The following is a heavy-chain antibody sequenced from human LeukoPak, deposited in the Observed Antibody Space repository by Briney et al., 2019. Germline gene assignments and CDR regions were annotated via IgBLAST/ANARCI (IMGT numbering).Heavy chain of an antibody. D-gene: IGHD2-21*02. CDR1: GGTFSSYA. Sequence: GASVKVSCKASGGTFSSYAISWVRQAPGQGLEWMGGIIPIFGTANYAQKFQGRVTITTDESTSTAYMELSSLRSEDTAVYYCASTGGGDASPYYYYMDVWGTGTTVTVSS. V-gene: IGHV1-69*05. J-gene: IGHJ6*03. CDR3: ASTGGGDASPYYYYMDV. CDR2: IIPIFGTA.